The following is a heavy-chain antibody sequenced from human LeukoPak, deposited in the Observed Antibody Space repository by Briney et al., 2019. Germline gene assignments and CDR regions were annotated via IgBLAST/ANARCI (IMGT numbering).Heavy chain of an antibody. V-gene: IGHV3-15*01. D-gene: IGHD3-10*01. Sequence: GGSLRLSCAASGFTFSNAWMSWVRQASGKGLEWVGRIKSKTDGGTTDYAAPVKGRFTISRDDSKNTLYLQMNSLKTEDTAVYYCTTTMVRESLNYYYYYGMDVWGKGTTVTVSS. CDR1: GFTFSNAW. CDR2: IKSKTDGGTT. J-gene: IGHJ6*04. CDR3: TTTMVRESLNYYYYYGMDV.